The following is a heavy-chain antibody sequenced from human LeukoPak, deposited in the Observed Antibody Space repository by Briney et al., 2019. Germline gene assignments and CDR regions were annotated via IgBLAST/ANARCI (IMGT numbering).Heavy chain of an antibody. V-gene: IGHV3-66*01. CDR1: GFTFRNSW. CDR3: SRICSRLAAAGN. J-gene: IGHJ4*01. CDR2: IYSGGST. Sequence: PGGSLRHSCAASGFTFRNSWMHWVRQAPGKGLEWVSVIYSGGSTYYADSVQGRFTISRDNSKNTLYLHMNSLRADDTARYYCSRICSRLAAAGNWGQGSLVTVPS. D-gene: IGHD6-13*01.